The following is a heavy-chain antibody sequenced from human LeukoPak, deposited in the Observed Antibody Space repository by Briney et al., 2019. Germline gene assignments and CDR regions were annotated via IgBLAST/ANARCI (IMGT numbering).Heavy chain of an antibody. Sequence: GGSLRLSCGASGFIFSNYAMSWVRQAPGEGLEWVSFISGRGDRTDCADSVKGRFTISRDNSKNTLYLELNRLRGEDRVVYYCTKKQVMVRVKYHMDVGGKGTTVTVSS. V-gene: IGHV3-23*01. J-gene: IGHJ6*03. CDR3: TKKQVMVRVKYHMDV. CDR2: ISGRGDRT. CDR1: GFIFSNYA. D-gene: IGHD3-10*01.